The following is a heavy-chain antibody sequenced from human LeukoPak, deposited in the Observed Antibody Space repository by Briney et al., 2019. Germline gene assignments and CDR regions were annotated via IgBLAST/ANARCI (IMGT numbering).Heavy chain of an antibody. V-gene: IGHV1-46*01. Sequence: ASVKVSCKTSGYTFTNFYMHWVRQAPGQGLEWMGIINPSGANTGYAQKFQGRVTMTRDTSTSTVYMELRSLTSEDTAVYYCVRDGEGLAISVNYWFDLWGQGTLVTVSS. CDR3: VRDGEGLAISVNYWFDL. CDR1: GYTFTNFY. J-gene: IGHJ5*02. CDR2: INPSGANT. D-gene: IGHD3-10*01.